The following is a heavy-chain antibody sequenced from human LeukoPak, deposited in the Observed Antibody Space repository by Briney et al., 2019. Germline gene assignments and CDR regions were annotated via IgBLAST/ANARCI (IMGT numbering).Heavy chain of an antibody. CDR3: ARTNQWLAPDY. J-gene: IGHJ4*02. CDR1: GFTVSNNY. V-gene: IGHV3-7*03. CDR2: IKQDGSEK. D-gene: IGHD6-19*01. Sequence: GGSLRLSCAASGFTVSNNYMTWVRQAPGKGLEWVANIKQDGSEKYYVDSVKGRFTISRDNAKNSLYLQMNSLRAEDTAVYYCARTNQWLAPDYWGQGTLVTISS.